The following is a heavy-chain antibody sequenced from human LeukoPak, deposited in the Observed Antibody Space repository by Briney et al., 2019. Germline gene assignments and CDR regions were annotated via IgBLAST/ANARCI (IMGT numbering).Heavy chain of an antibody. CDR2: IHYTGGT. CDR3: ARGNILSGYCFDF. V-gene: IGHV4-34*01. J-gene: IGHJ4*02. D-gene: IGHD3-9*01. CDR1: GGSISGYY. Sequence: PETLSLTCAVYGGSISGYYWSWIRQPPGKGLEWVGEIHYTGGTSYNPSLKSRATISIDTSKNQLSLKLSSVTAADTAVYYCARGNILSGYCFDFWGQGALVTVSS.